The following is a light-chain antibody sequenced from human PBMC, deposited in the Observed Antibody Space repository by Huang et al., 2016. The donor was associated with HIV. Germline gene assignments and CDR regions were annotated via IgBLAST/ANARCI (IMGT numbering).Light chain of an antibody. Sequence: VMTQSPASLSASPGARVTLSCRASQGVRTNLAWYQQKPGQAPTLLLFGASTRATGTPTRFSGSGSGTDFTLTITSLQSSDSAIYCCQQYNDWPPLTFGGGTKVEI. CDR3: QQYNDWPPLT. CDR2: GAS. V-gene: IGKV3D-15*01. CDR1: QGVRTN. J-gene: IGKJ4*01.